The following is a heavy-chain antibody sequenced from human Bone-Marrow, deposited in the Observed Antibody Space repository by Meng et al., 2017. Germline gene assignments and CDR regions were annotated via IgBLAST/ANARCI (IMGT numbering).Heavy chain of an antibody. J-gene: IGHJ4*02. V-gene: IGHV4-4*07. CDR1: GGSFSGYY. CDR2: IYTSGST. Sequence: SETLSLTCAVYGGSFSGYYWSWIRQPAGKGLEWIGRIYTSGSTNYNPSLKSRVTISVDTSKNQFSLKLSSVTAADTAVYYCAREVQTSRIQLWLPHPIYFDYWGQGTLVTVSS. D-gene: IGHD5-18*01. CDR3: AREVQTSRIQLWLPHPIYFDY.